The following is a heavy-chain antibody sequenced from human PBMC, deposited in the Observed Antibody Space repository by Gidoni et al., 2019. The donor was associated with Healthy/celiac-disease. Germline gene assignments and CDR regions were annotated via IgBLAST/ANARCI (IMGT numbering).Heavy chain of an antibody. D-gene: IGHD6-13*01. CDR3: ARDALIAAAGKGWFDP. Sequence: QLQLQESGPGLVKPSEPLSLTCTVSGGSISSSSYYWGWIRQPPGKGLEWIGSIYYSGSTYYNPSLKSRVTISVDTSKNQFSLKLSSVTAADTAVYYCARDALIAAAGKGWFDPWGQGTLVTVSS. V-gene: IGHV4-39*07. J-gene: IGHJ5*02. CDR2: IYYSGST. CDR1: GGSISSSSYY.